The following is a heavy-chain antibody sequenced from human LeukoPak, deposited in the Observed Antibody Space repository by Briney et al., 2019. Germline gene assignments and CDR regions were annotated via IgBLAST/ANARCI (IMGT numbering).Heavy chain of an antibody. V-gene: IGHV3-9*01. Sequence: HPGRSLRLSCAASGFTFDDYAMHWVRQAPGKGLEWVSGISWNSGSIGYADSVKGRFTISRDNAKNSLYLQMNSLRAEDTALYYSAKDIGDSSCWYYGDYYGMDVWGQGTTVTVSS. CDR1: GFTFDDYA. CDR2: ISWNSGSI. J-gene: IGHJ6*02. CDR3: AKDIGDSSCWYYGDYYGMDV. D-gene: IGHD6-19*01.